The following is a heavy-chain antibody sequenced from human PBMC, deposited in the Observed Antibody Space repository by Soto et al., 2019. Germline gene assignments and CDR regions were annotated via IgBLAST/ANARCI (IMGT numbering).Heavy chain of an antibody. CDR1: GFTFSSYG. V-gene: IGHV3-33*01. CDR2: IWYDGSNK. Sequence: QVQLVESGGGVVQPGRSLRLSCAASGFTFSSYGMHWVRQAPGKGLEWVAVIWYDGSNKYYADSVKGRFTISRDNSKNTLYLQMNSLRAEDTAVYYCARDPLDYDSSGYTRFDYWGQETLVTVSS. J-gene: IGHJ4*02. D-gene: IGHD3-22*01. CDR3: ARDPLDYDSSGYTRFDY.